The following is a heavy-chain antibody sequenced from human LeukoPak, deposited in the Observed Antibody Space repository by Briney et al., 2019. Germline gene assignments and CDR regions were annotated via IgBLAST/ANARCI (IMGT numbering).Heavy chain of an antibody. CDR2: IIPIFGTA. CDR1: GYTFTSYA. V-gene: IGHV1-69*05. J-gene: IGHJ6*03. CDR3: ARSPLAVAGYSYYMDV. D-gene: IGHD6-19*01. Sequence: ASVKVSCKASGYTFTSYAISWVRQAPGQGLEWMGGIIPIFGTANYAQKFQGRVTITTDESTSTAYMELSSLRSEDTAVYYCARSPLAVAGYSYYMDVWGKGTTVTVSS.